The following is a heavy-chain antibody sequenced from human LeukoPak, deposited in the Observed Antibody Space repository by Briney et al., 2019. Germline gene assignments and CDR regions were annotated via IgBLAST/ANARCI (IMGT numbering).Heavy chain of an antibody. D-gene: IGHD2-21*01. CDR2: IIPIFGTA. CDR1: GGTFSSYA. J-gene: IGHJ4*02. Sequence: GASVKVSCKASGGTFSSYAISWVRQAPGQGLEWMGGIIPIFGTANYAQKFQGRVTMTRDTSTGTVYMELSSLRSEDTAVYYCHIFDYWGQGTLVTVSS. CDR3: HIFDY. V-gene: IGHV1-69*05.